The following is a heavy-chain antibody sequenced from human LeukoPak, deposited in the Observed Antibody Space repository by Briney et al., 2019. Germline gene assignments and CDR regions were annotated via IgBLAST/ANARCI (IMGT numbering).Heavy chain of an antibody. CDR1: GFAFSSYA. CDR3: ARDTFHSSSGPFDP. D-gene: IGHD6-13*01. V-gene: IGHV3-30*04. Sequence: PGGSLRLSCAASGFAFSSYAMHWVRQAPGKGLEWVAVISYDGGNKYYADSVKGRFTISRDNSKNTLYLQMNSLRAEDTAVYYCARDTFHSSSGPFDPWGQGTLVTVSS. J-gene: IGHJ5*02. CDR2: ISYDGGNK.